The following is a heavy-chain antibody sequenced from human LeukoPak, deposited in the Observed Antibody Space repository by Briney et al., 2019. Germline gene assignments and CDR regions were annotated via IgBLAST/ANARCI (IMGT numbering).Heavy chain of an antibody. D-gene: IGHD3-3*01. CDR2: IYSGGHT. V-gene: IGHV4-39*07. Sequence: SETLSLTCSVSDVSINSDTYYWGWIRQPPGKGLEWIASIYSGGHTFHNPSLKSRVTISLDTSKNQFSLKLSSVTAADTAVYYCARDPPYYDFWSGYNQDYYYYMDVWGKGTTVTVSS. CDR1: DVSINSDTYY. J-gene: IGHJ6*03. CDR3: ARDPPYYDFWSGYNQDYYYYMDV.